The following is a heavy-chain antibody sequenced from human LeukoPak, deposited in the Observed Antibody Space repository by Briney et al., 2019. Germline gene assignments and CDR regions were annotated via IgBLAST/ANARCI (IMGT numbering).Heavy chain of an antibody. CDR3: ARGVAYDSSGVGDY. D-gene: IGHD3-22*01. J-gene: IGHJ4*02. CDR1: GYTFTSYD. V-gene: IGHV1-8*03. Sequence: VASVKVSCKASGYTFTSYDISWVRQATGQGREWMGWMNPNSGNTGYAQKFQGRVTITRNTSISTAYMELSSLRSEDTAVYYCARGVAYDSSGVGDYWGQGTLVTVSS. CDR2: MNPNSGNT.